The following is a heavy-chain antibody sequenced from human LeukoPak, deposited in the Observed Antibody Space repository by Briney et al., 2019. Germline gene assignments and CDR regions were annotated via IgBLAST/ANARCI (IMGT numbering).Heavy chain of an antibody. D-gene: IGHD6-19*01. CDR2: INTNTGNP. J-gene: IGHJ6*03. CDR3: ARVKSYSSGWRGRDDYYYYMDV. CDR1: GGTFTNYA. V-gene: IGHV7-4-1*02. Sequence: GASVKVSCKASGGTFTNYAMIWVRQAPGQGLEWMGWINTNTGNPTYAQGFTGRFVFSLETSVNTAYLQITSLKAEDTAVYYCARVKSYSSGWRGRDDYYYYMDVWGNGTTVTVSS.